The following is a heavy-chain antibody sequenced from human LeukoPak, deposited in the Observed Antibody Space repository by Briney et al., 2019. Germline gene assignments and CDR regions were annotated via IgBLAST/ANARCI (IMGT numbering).Heavy chain of an antibody. J-gene: IGHJ4*02. CDR3: ARVLRDSDGWYHIDN. V-gene: IGHV3-13*01. Sequence: GGSLRLSCAASGFTFSAYDMHWVRQASGKGLEWVSGITNLGDTLYPDPLRGRITISRDNAKNSLYLQLNNLRAGDTAVYSCARVLRDSDGWYHIDNWGQGTLVTVSS. D-gene: IGHD6-19*01. CDR2: ITNLGDT. CDR1: GFTFSAYD.